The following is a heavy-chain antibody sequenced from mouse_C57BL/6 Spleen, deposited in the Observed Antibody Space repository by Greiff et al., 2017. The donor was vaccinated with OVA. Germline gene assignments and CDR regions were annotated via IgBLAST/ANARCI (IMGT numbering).Heavy chain of an antibody. CDR2: IDPETGGT. J-gene: IGHJ2*01. CDR3: TRSTGGDYFDY. D-gene: IGHD2-1*01. CDR1: GYTFTDYE. Sequence: LVESGAELVRPGASVTLSCKASGYTFTDYEMHWVKQTPVHGLEWIGAIDPETGGTAYNQKFKGKAILTADKSSSTAYMELRSLTSEDSAVYYCTRSTGGDYFDYWGQGTTLTVSS. V-gene: IGHV1-15*01.